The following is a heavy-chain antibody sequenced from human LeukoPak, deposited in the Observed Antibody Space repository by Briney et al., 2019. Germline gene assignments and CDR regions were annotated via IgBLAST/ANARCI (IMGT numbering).Heavy chain of an antibody. CDR1: GFTFSNYG. D-gene: IGHD2-21*02. CDR3: AKEPRVVTAIADY. CDR2: ISYDGSNK. Sequence: GRSLRLSCAASGFTFSNYGMHWVRQAPGKGLEWVAVISYDGSNKYYADSVKGRFTISRDNSKNTLYLQMNSLRAEDTAVYYCAKEPRVVTAIADYWGQGTLVTVSS. V-gene: IGHV3-30*18. J-gene: IGHJ4*02.